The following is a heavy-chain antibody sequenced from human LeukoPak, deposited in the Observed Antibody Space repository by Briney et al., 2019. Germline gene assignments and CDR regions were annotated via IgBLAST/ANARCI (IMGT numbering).Heavy chain of an antibody. Sequence: ASVKVSCKASGYTFTSYGISWVRPAPGQGLEWMGWISAYNGNTNYAQKLQGRVTMTTDTSTSTAYMELRSLRSDDTAVYYCAREARGYSYGYRAGYYYYGMDVWGQGTTVTVSS. CDR3: AREARGYSYGYRAGYYYYGMDV. V-gene: IGHV1-18*01. CDR2: ISAYNGNT. J-gene: IGHJ6*02. CDR1: GYTFTSYG. D-gene: IGHD5-18*01.